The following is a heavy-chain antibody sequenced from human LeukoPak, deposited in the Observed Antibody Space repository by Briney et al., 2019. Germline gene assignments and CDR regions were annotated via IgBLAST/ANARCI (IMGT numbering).Heavy chain of an antibody. Sequence: SETLSLTCTVSGVSISSYYWSWLRQPPGKGLEWIGYIYYSGSTNYNPSLKSRVTISVDTSKNQFSLKLSSVTAADTAVYYCARGYNRYYFDYWGQGTLVTVSS. J-gene: IGHJ4*02. CDR2: IYYSGST. V-gene: IGHV4-59*01. CDR3: ARGYNRYYFDY. CDR1: GVSISSYY. D-gene: IGHD3-10*01.